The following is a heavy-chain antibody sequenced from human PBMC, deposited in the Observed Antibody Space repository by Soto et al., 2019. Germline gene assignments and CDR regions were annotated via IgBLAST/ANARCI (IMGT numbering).Heavy chain of an antibody. D-gene: IGHD4-17*01. J-gene: IGHJ4*02. CDR3: AKRLTTVTTVFDC. V-gene: IGHV5-51*01. Sequence: LNISFKGSGYSFTSYWIGWVRQMPGKGLEWMGIIYPGDSDTRYSPSFQGQVTISADKSISTAYLQMNSLRAEDTAVYYCAKRLTTVTTVFDCWGQGTLVTVSS. CDR2: IYPGDSDT. CDR1: GYSFTSYW.